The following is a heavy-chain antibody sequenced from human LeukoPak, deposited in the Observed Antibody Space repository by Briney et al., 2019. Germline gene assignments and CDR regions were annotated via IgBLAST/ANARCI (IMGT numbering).Heavy chain of an antibody. Sequence: GGSLRLSCTASGFTFSGHGMHWVRQAPGKGLEWVAFIRYDGSHKYYADSVKGRFTVSRDNSKNTLYLQMNSLRAEDTAVYYCAKDISCTGGGVHYWGQGTLVTVSS. V-gene: IGHV3-30*02. CDR1: GFTFSGHG. D-gene: IGHD2-8*02. CDR2: IRYDGSHK. J-gene: IGHJ4*02. CDR3: AKDISCTGGGVHY.